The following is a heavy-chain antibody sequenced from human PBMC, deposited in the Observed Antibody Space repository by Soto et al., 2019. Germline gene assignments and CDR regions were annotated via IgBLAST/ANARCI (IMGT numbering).Heavy chain of an antibody. J-gene: IGHJ4*02. CDR3: ASPNLQPGSGILFAY. D-gene: IGHD2-2*01. CDR1: GGTFSSYT. Sequence: QVQLVQSGAEVKKPGSSVKVSCKASGGTFSSYTISWVRQAPGQGLEWMGRIIPILGITNYAQKFQDRVTITAAKATSTVLMELRSLRSADTAVYYCASPNLQPGSGILFAYWGQGTLVTASS. V-gene: IGHV1-69*02. CDR2: IIPILGIT.